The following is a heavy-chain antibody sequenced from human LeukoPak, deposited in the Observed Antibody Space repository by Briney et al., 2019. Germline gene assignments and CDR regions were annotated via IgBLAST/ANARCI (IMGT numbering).Heavy chain of an antibody. CDR2: MYYSGRT. Sequence: SETLSLTCTVSGGSVSSGAYYWTWIRQPPGKGLEWIGYMYYSGRTTYNPSLKSRVTISLETSKDQFSLKLNSVTAADTAVYYCARERFITSEGNALDIWGQGTMVTVSS. V-gene: IGHV4-61*08. CDR1: GGSVSSGAYY. CDR3: ARERFITSEGNALDI. D-gene: IGHD1-14*01. J-gene: IGHJ3*02.